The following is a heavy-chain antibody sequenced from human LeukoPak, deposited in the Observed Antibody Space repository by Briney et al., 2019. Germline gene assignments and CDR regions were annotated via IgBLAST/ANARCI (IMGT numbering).Heavy chain of an antibody. V-gene: IGHV3-23*01. CDR2: TSGSGGST. Sequence: PGGSLRLSCAASGFTFSSYAMSWVRQAPGKGLEWVSATSGSGGSTYYADSVKGRFTISRDNSKNTLYLQMNSLRAEDTAVYYCAKVPSGYYYGSYFWFDPWGQGTLVTVSS. D-gene: IGHD3-10*01. CDR1: GFTFSSYA. J-gene: IGHJ5*02. CDR3: AKVPSGYYYGSYFWFDP.